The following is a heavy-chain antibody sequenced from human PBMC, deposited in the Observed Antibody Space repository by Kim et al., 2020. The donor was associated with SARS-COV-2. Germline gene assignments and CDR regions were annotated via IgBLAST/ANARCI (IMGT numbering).Heavy chain of an antibody. D-gene: IGHD1-1*01. Sequence: YNPSLKSRVTISVDKSKNQFSLKLSSVTAADTAVYYCAKSAKLEQVLHYWGQGTLVTVSS. J-gene: IGHJ4*02. V-gene: IGHV4-4*02. CDR3: AKSAKLEQVLHY.